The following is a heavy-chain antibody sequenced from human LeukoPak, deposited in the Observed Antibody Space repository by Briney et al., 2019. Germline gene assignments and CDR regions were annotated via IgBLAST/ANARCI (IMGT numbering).Heavy chain of an antibody. J-gene: IGHJ4*02. CDR3: ARALSLDY. D-gene: IGHD2/OR15-2a*01. V-gene: IGHV3-48*03. Sequence: PGGSLRLSCAASGFTFSSYEMNWVRQAPGKGLEWVSYISSSGLTIYYADSVKGRFTISRDNAKNSLYLQMNSLRAEDTAVYYCARALSLDYWGQGTLVTVSS. CDR1: GFTFSSYE. CDR2: ISSSGLTI.